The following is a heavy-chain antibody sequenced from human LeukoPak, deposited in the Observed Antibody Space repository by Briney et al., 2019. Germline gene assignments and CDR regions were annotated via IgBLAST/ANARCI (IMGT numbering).Heavy chain of an antibody. CDR3: ARALVVAAQPFDY. CDR1: GFTFSSYS. D-gene: IGHD2-15*01. Sequence: SGGSLRLSCAASGFTFSSYSMNWVRQAPGKGLEWVSSISSSSSYIYYADSVKGRFTISRDNAKNSLYLQMNSLRAEDTAVYYCARALVVAAQPFDYWGREPWSPSPQ. J-gene: IGHJ4*02. CDR2: ISSSSSYI. V-gene: IGHV3-21*01.